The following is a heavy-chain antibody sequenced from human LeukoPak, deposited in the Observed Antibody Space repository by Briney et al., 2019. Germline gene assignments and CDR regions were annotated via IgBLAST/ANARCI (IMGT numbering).Heavy chain of an antibody. V-gene: IGHV4-4*07. J-gene: IGHJ4*02. Sequence: SETLSLTCTVSGGSISSYHWSWIRQPAGKGLEWIGRIYTSGSTNYNPSLKSRVTMSVDTSKNQFSLKLSSVTAADTAVYYCASDGGYYDSSGSMNWGQGTLVTVSS. CDR3: ASDGGYYDSSGSMN. CDR2: IYTSGST. D-gene: IGHD3-22*01. CDR1: GGSISSYH.